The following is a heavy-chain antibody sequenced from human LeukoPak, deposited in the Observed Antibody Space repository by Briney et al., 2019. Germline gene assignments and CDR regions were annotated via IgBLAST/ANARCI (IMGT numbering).Heavy chain of an antibody. CDR3: AKDRPNYYHSSGHYYRQNGVS. Sequence: HPGGSLRLSCGASGFTFTIYAMSWVRQAPGKGREWVSSITSDGSNTWYADSVKGRFTISRDNSKNTLRLQMNSLRAEDTAIYYCAKDRPNYYHSSGHYYRQNGVSWGHGTLVTVSS. CDR2: ITSDGSNT. D-gene: IGHD3-22*01. V-gene: IGHV3-23*01. CDR1: GFTFTIYA. J-gene: IGHJ5*01.